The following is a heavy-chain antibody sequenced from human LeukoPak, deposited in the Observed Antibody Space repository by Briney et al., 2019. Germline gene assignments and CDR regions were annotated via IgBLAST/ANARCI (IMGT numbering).Heavy chain of an antibody. CDR2: IIPILGIA. CDR1: GGTFSSYA. Sequence: SVKVSCKASGGTFSSYAISWVRQAPGQGLEWMGRIIPILGIANYAQKFQGRVTITADKSTSTAYMELSSLRSEDTAVYYCARDVSGSEPAASFDPWGQGTLVTVSS. D-gene: IGHD2-2*01. CDR3: ARDVSGSEPAASFDP. V-gene: IGHV1-69*04. J-gene: IGHJ5*02.